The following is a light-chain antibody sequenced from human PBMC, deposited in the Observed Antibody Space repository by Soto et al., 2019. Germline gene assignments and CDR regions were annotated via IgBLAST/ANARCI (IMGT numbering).Light chain of an antibody. J-gene: IGLJ2*01. CDR2: SNN. Sequence: QSVLTQPPSASGTPGQRVTISCSGSSSNIGSKTVNWYQQLPGTAPKLLIYSNNRRPSGVPDRFSGSKSGTSASLAISGLQSEDEADYHCAAWDDSLNGYVIFGGGTKLTVL. V-gene: IGLV1-44*01. CDR3: AAWDDSLNGYVI. CDR1: SSNIGSKT.